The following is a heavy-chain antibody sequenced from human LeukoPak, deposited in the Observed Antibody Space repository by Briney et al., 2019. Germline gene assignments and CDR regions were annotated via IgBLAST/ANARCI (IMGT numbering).Heavy chain of an antibody. V-gene: IGHV3-21*04. CDR2: VSTGSNYI. D-gene: IGHD3-22*01. CDR3: ARVSRGPHPYYYDSSGYMDY. CDR1: GFTFSSYS. Sequence: GGSLRLSCTASGFTFSSYSLNWVRQAPGKGLEWVSSVSTGSNYIYYADSVKGRFTISRDNDKNSLYLQMNSLRAEDTAVYYCARVSRGPHPYYYDSSGYMDYWGQGTLVTVSS. J-gene: IGHJ4*02.